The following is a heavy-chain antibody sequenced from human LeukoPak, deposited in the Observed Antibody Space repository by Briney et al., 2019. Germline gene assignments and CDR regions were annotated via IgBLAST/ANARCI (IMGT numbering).Heavy chain of an antibody. Sequence: GGSLRLSCVASGFTFSSYWMHWVRQVPGKGLVWVSRINTDGSSTNYADSVKGRFTISRDNAKNTLYLQMNSLRTEDTALYYCAAVAGTNSHAFDIWGQGTMVTVSS. CDR1: GFTFSSYW. J-gene: IGHJ3*02. CDR3: AAVAGTNSHAFDI. CDR2: INTDGSST. V-gene: IGHV3-74*01. D-gene: IGHD6-19*01.